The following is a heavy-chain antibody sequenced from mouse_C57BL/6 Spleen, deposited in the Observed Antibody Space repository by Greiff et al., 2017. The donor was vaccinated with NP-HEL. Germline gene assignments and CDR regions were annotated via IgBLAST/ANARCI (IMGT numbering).Heavy chain of an antibody. CDR3: TTLGYYRSYWYFDV. D-gene: IGHD2-3*01. J-gene: IGHJ1*03. CDR2: IDPEDGDT. CDR1: GFNINDYY. V-gene: IGHV14-1*01. Sequence: EVMLVESGAELVRPGASVKLSCTASGFNINDYYMHWVKQRPEQGLAWIGRIDPEDGDTEYAPKFQGKATMTADTSSNTAYLQLSSLTSEDTAVYYCTTLGYYRSYWYFDVWGTGTTVTVSS.